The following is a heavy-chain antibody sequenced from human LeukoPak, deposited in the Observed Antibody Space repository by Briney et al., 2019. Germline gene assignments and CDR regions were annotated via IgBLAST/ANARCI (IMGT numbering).Heavy chain of an antibody. CDR2: INPNSGGT. J-gene: IGHJ5*02. CDR3: ARVYGSGSPWMNFDP. V-gene: IGHV1-2*02. Sequence: ASVKVTCKASGYTLTDYYMQWVRQAPGQGLVWMGWINPNSGGTNYAQNFQGRVTMTRDTSISTAYMELRGLISDGTAVYYCARVYGSGSPWMNFDPWGQGTLVTVSS. CDR1: GYTLTDYY. D-gene: IGHD3-10*01.